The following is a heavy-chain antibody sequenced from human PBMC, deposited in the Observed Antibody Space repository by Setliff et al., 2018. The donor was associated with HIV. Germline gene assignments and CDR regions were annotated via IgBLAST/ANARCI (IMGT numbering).Heavy chain of an antibody. CDR3: VRDQIGDVQVAGTWGT. CDR1: GYKFTSYW. D-gene: IGHD6-19*01. V-gene: IGHV5-51*01. CDR2: INPSTSEV. J-gene: IGHJ5*02. Sequence: PGESLTISCKDSGYKFTSYWVGWVRQMPGRGLEWMGFINPSTSEVRYRPSLQGQVTMSVDKSISTAFLQWSSLAASDTAMYYCVRDQIGDVQVAGTWGTWGQGTLVTVSS.